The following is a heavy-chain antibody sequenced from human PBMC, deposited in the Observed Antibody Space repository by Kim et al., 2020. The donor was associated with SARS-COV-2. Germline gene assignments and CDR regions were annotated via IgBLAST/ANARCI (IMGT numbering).Heavy chain of an antibody. V-gene: IGHV3-23*01. Sequence: GGSLRLSCAASGFTFSSYAMSWVRQAPGKGLEWVSAISGSGGSTYYADSVKGRFTISRDNSKNTLYLQMNSLRAEDTAVYYCAKDGQLLWLIHDFDYWGQGTLVTVSS. J-gene: IGHJ4*02. D-gene: IGHD3-10*01. CDR2: ISGSGGST. CDR3: AKDGQLLWLIHDFDY. CDR1: GFTFSSYA.